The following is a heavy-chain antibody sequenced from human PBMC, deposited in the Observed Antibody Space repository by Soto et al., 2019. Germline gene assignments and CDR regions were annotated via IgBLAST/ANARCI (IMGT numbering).Heavy chain of an antibody. D-gene: IGHD3-3*01. CDR3: AKDRRSLLYYFDY. Sequence: GGSLRLSCAASGFTFSSCAMHWVRQAPGKGLEWVAVISYDGSHKYYADSVKGRFTISRDNSKNTLYLQVNSLRAEDTAVYYCAKDRRSLLYYFDYWGQGTLVTVSS. CDR2: ISYDGSHK. J-gene: IGHJ4*02. CDR1: GFTFSSCA. V-gene: IGHV3-30*18.